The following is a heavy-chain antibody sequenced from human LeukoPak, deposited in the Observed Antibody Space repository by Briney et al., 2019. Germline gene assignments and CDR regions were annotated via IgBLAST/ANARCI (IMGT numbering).Heavy chain of an antibody. D-gene: IGHD6-19*01. CDR1: GFSFSSHW. Sequence: TGGSLRLSCAAAGFSFSSHWMPWVRQAPGKGLVWVSRINSDGSSISYADSVKGRFTISRDNAKNTLYLQMNSLRAEDTAVYYCVSSEWYAAFDIWGQGTIVTVSS. J-gene: IGHJ3*02. CDR3: VSSEWYAAFDI. CDR2: INSDGSSI. V-gene: IGHV3-74*01.